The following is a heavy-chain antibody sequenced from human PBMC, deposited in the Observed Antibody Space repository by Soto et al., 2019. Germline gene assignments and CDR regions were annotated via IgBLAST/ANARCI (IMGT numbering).Heavy chain of an antibody. CDR1: GGSIITGSYY. V-gene: IGHV4-39*01. D-gene: IGHD1-26*01. J-gene: IGHJ4*02. Sequence: QLHLQESGPGLVKPSETLSLICTVSGGSIITGSYYWGWIRQPPGKGLEWIGSISYSGSTYNNPSLKSRVAISVDTSKNQFSLKLRSVTAADTAVYYCASLYSGSYQQDYWGQGTLVTVSS. CDR2: ISYSGST. CDR3: ASLYSGSYQQDY.